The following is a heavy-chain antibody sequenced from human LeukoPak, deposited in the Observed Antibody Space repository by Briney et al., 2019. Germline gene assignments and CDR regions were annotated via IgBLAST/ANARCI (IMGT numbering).Heavy chain of an antibody. J-gene: IGHJ4*02. CDR1: GGTFISYA. CDR3: ARGPSYGDYSQTYYFDY. V-gene: IGHV1-69*04. D-gene: IGHD4-17*01. CDR2: IIPILRVT. Sequence: SVKVSCKASGGTFISYAISWVRQAPGQGLEWLGRIIPILRVTNYAQKFQGRVTITADKSTSTVYMEVSSLRSEDTAVYYCARGPSYGDYSQTYYFDYWGQGTLVTVSS.